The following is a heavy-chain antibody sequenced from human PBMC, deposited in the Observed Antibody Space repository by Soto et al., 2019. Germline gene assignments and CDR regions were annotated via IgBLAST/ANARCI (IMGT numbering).Heavy chain of an antibody. V-gene: IGHV1-46*01. Sequence: ASVKVSCKASGYTFTSYYMHWVRQAPGQGLEWMGIINPSGGSTSYAQKFQGRVTMTRDTSTSTVYMELSSLRSEDTAVYYCARDRIGGTVTIDYYYYGMDVWGQGTTVTVSS. J-gene: IGHJ6*02. CDR3: ARDRIGGTVTIDYYYYGMDV. CDR1: GYTFTSYY. D-gene: IGHD4-4*01. CDR2: INPSGGST.